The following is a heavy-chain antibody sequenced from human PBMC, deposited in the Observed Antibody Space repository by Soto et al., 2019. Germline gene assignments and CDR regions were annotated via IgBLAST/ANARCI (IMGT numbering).Heavy chain of an antibody. J-gene: IGHJ4*02. CDR3: ARVDDY. CDR1: GESFSGHY. Sequence: QVQLQQWGAGLLKPSETLSLTCAVYGESFSGHYWSWIRQSPGKGLEWIGEISHSGSTNYNPSLKSRLTISVDRSKNQFSLKLSSVTAADTAVYYCARVDDYWSQGTLVTVSP. CDR2: ISHSGST. V-gene: IGHV4-34*01.